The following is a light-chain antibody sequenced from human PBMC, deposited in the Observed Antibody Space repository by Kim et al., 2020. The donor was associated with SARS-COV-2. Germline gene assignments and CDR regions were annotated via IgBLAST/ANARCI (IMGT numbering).Light chain of an antibody. J-gene: IGLJ1*01. CDR1: SSDVGGYNY. Sequence: QTITISCTGTSSDVGGYNYVSWYQQHPRTAPPLMIYDVSNRPSGVSNRFSGSKSGNTASLTISGLQAEDEADYYCSSYTSSSTLVFGTGTKVTVL. V-gene: IGLV2-14*03. CDR2: DVS. CDR3: SSYTSSSTLV.